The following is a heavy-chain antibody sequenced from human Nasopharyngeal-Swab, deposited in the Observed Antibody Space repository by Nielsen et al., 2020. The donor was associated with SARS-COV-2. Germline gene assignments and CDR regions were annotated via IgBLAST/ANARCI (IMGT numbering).Heavy chain of an antibody. CDR3: ARGGPGLELFSRFDP. Sequence: WIRQPPGKGLEWIGYIYYSGSTNYNPSLKSRVTISVDTSKNQFSLKLSSVTAADTAVYYCARGGPGLELFSRFDPWGQGTLVPSPQ. J-gene: IGHJ5*02. CDR2: IYYSGST. V-gene: IGHV4-59*01. D-gene: IGHD1-7*01.